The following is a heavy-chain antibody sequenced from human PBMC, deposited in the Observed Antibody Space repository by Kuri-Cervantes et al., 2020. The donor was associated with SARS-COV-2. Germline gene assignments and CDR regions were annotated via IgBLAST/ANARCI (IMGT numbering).Heavy chain of an antibody. CDR2: ISSSSSYI. V-gene: IGHV3-21*01. CDR3: ARDQGRITIYYYYGMDV. CDR1: GFTFSSYS. Sequence: GESLKISCAASGFTFSSYSMNWVRQAPGKGLEWVSSISSSSSYIYYADSVKGRFTISRDNAKNQLYLQMNNLRAEDTAVYYCARDQGRITIYYYYGMDVWGQGTTVTVSS. J-gene: IGHJ6*02. D-gene: IGHD3-3*01.